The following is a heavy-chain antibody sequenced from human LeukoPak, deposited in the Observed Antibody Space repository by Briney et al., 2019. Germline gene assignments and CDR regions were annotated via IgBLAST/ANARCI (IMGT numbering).Heavy chain of an antibody. Sequence: SETLSLTCTVSGGSISSFYWSWIRQPPGKGLEWIGYIYSSGSTKYNPSLKSRVTISVDTSKNQFSLKLSSVTAADTAVYYCARGGYDILTGSAKYYFDYWGQGTLVTVSS. CDR3: ARGGYDILTGSAKYYFDY. D-gene: IGHD3-9*01. CDR2: IYSSGST. CDR1: GGSISSFY. J-gene: IGHJ4*02. V-gene: IGHV4-59*12.